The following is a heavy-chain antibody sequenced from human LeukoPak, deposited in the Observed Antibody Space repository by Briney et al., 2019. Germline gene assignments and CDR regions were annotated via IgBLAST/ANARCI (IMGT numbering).Heavy chain of an antibody. CDR2: IKQDGSEK. Sequence: GGSLRLSCAASGFTFSSYRMSWVRHAPRKGLEWVSNIKQDGSEKYNVDSLKGRFTISRDNAKNSLYLQMNSLRAEDTAVDYCARERSAGGYSYADTFFDYWGQGTLVTVSS. J-gene: IGHJ4*02. CDR1: GFTFSSYR. D-gene: IGHD5-18*01. CDR3: ARERSAGGYSYADTFFDY. V-gene: IGHV3-7*03.